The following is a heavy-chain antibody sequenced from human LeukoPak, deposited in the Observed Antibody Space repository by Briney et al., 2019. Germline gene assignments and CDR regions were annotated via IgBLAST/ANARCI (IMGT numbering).Heavy chain of an antibody. Sequence: GGSLRLSCAASGFTFSSYWLHWVRQAPAKGLVWVSRIKSDGSTRYADSVKGRCTVSRDNAKNTVSLQMNSLRAEDTGVYYCARAPSEIGGYYPEYFRHWGQGSLVIVSS. V-gene: IGHV3-74*01. D-gene: IGHD3-22*01. J-gene: IGHJ1*01. CDR2: IKSDGST. CDR3: ARAPSEIGGYYPEYFRH. CDR1: GFTFSSYW.